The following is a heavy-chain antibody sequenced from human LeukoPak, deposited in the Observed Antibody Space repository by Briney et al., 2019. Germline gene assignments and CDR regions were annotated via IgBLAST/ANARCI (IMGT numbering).Heavy chain of an antibody. CDR3: ARKRLRLLYYYGLDV. J-gene: IGHJ6*02. CDR1: GGSIGGKGYY. D-gene: IGHD5/OR15-5a*01. V-gene: IGHV4-31*03. Sequence: SETLSLTCTVSGGSIGGKGYYWSWIRQLPGKGLEWIGYINYIGSTYYNPSLKSRVTMSIDTSKRQFSLKLNSVNAADTAVYYCARKRLRLLYYYGLDVWGQGTTVTVSS. CDR2: INYIGST.